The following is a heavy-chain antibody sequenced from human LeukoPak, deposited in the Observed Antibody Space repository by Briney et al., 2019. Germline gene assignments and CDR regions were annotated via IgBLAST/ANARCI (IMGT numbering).Heavy chain of an antibody. V-gene: IGHV3-69-1*01. CDR1: GFTFSDYA. D-gene: IGHD2-15*01. CDR3: ARSSGALDY. CDR2: ISSSSTI. J-gene: IGHJ4*02. Sequence: GGSLRLSCVGSGFTFSDYAIHWVRQAPGKGLEWVSYISSSSTIYYADSVKGRFTISRDNAKNSLYLQMNSLRDEDTAVYYCARSSGALDYWGQGTLVTVSS.